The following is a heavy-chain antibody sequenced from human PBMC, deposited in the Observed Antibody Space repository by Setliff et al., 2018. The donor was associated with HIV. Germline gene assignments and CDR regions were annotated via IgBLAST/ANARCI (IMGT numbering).Heavy chain of an antibody. Sequence: GGSLRLSCAASGFTFDDYAMYWVRLLPGKGLEWVSGISWNSETIGYADSVKGRFTISRDNAKNSLYLQMSSLRVEDTALYYCTKARAVGEFYYYSMDVWGQGTTVTVSS. CDR2: ISWNSETI. CDR1: GFTFDDYA. CDR3: TKARAVGEFYYYSMDV. D-gene: IGHD6-13*01. V-gene: IGHV3-9*01. J-gene: IGHJ6*02.